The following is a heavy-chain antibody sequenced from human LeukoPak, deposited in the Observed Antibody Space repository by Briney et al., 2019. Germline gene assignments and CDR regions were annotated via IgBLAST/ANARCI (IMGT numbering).Heavy chain of an antibody. CDR2: ISAYNGNT. Sequence: ASVKVSCKASGYTFTSYGISWVRQAPGQGLEWMGWISAYNGNTNYAQKLQGRVTMTTDTSTSTAYMELRSLRSDDTAVYYCARVILMVFSSVLWAPLPRYGMDVWGQGTTVTVSS. CDR1: GYTFTSYG. CDR3: ARVILMVFSSVLWAPLPRYGMDV. J-gene: IGHJ6*02. V-gene: IGHV1-18*01. D-gene: IGHD2-8*01.